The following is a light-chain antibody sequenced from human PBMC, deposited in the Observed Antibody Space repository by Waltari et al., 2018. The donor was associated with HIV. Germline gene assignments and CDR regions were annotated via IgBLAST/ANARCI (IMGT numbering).Light chain of an antibody. CDR2: DNN. V-gene: IGLV1-51*01. CDR1: SSNIGNNY. J-gene: IGLJ3*02. CDR3: GTWDSSLSADV. Sequence: QSVLTQPPSVSAAPGQKVTISCSGSSSNIGNNYVSWYPQPPGTAPKLLIYDNNKRPSGIPDRFSGSKSGTSATLGITGLQTGDEADYYCGTWDSSLSADVFGGGTKLTVL.